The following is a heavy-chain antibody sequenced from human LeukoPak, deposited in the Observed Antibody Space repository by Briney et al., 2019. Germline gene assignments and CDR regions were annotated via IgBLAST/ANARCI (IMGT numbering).Heavy chain of an antibody. V-gene: IGHV4-59*12. J-gene: IGHJ5*02. CDR2: IYYSGST. Sequence: SETLSLTCTVSGDSISDYYWSWIRQPPGKGQEWIGSIYYSGSTNYNPSLKSRVTISVDTSKNQFSLKLSSVTAADTAVYYCARVGLSIVVPAAMTKNWFDPWGQGTLVTVSS. CDR1: GDSISDYY. CDR3: ARVGLSIVVPAAMTKNWFDP. D-gene: IGHD2-2*01.